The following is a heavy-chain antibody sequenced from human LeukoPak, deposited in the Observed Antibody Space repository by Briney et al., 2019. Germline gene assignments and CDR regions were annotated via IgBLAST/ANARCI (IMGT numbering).Heavy chain of an antibody. CDR3: ARVVGATIAG. Sequence: SETLSLTCTVSGGSISSYYWSWIRQPPGKGLEWIGYIYYSGSTNYNPSLKSRVTISVDTSKNQFSLKLSSETAADTAVYYCARVVGATIAGWGQGTLVTVSS. V-gene: IGHV4-59*01. CDR2: IYYSGST. J-gene: IGHJ4*02. CDR1: GGSISSYY. D-gene: IGHD1-26*01.